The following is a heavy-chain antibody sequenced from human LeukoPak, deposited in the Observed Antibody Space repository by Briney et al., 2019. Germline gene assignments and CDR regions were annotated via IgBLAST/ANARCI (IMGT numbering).Heavy chain of an antibody. CDR3: ARGSARVLTVAGTPRI. CDR1: GFTFSSYS. V-gene: IGHV3-48*02. CDR2: ISSSSSTI. D-gene: IGHD6-19*01. Sequence: PGGSLRLSCAASGFTFSSYSMNWVRQAPGEGLEWVSYISSSSSTIYYADSVKGRFTISRDNAKNSLYLQMNSLRDEDTAVYYCARGSARVLTVAGTPRIWGQGTMVTVSS. J-gene: IGHJ3*02.